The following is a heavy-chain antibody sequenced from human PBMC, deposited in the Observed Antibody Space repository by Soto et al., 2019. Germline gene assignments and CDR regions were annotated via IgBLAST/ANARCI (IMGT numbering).Heavy chain of an antibody. V-gene: IGHV4-39*01. D-gene: IGHD2-15*01. CDR3: ARGGYCSGASCAHMGHYYYYGMDA. CDR2: IYYSGST. CDR1: GGSISSSNYY. J-gene: IGHJ6*02. Sequence: SETLSLTCTVSGGSISSSNYYWGWIRQPPGKGLEWIGSIYYSGSTYYNPSLKSRVTISVDTSKNQFSLKLSSVTAADTAMYYCARGGYCSGASCAHMGHYYYYGMDAWGQGTTVTVSS.